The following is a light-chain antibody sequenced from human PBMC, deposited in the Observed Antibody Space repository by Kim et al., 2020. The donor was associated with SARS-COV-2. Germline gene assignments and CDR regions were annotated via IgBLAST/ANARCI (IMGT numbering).Light chain of an antibody. Sequence: SYELTQPPSVSVPPGQTASITCSGDKLGDKYACWYQQKPGQSPVLVIYQDSKRPSGIPERFSGSNSGNTATLTISGTQAMDEADYYCQAWDSSTNVFGTGTKVTVL. CDR3: QAWDSSTNV. J-gene: IGLJ1*01. CDR1: KLGDKY. V-gene: IGLV3-1*01. CDR2: QDS.